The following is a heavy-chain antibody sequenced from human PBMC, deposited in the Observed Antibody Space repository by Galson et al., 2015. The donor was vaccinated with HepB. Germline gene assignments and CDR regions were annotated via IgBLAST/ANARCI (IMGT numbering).Heavy chain of an antibody. Sequence: SETLSLTCTVSGGSISNYYWSWIRQSPGKGLEWIGCIYSSGSTNYNPSLKSRVTISVDTSKNQFSLKLSSVTAADTAVYYCARRPPGSAFDYWGQGTLVTVSS. J-gene: IGHJ4*02. CDR1: GGSISNYY. V-gene: IGHV4-59*01. CDR3: ARRPPGSAFDY. CDR2: IYSSGST.